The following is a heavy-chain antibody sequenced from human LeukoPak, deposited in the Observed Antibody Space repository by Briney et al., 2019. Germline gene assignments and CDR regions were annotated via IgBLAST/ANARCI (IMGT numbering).Heavy chain of an antibody. CDR1: GFTFSIYD. D-gene: IGHD5-18*01. J-gene: IGHJ4*02. CDR3: AKTTGYSYGHFDY. CDR2: IRYDGSNK. Sequence: GGSLRLSCAASGFTFSIYDMHWVRQAPGKGLEWVAFIRYDGSNKYYADSVKGRFTISRDNSKNTLYLQMNSLRAEDTAVYYCAKTTGYSYGHFDYWGQGTLVTVSS. V-gene: IGHV3-30*02.